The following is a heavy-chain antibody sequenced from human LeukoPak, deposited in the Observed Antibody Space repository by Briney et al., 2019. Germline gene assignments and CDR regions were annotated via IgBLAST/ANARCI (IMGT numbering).Heavy chain of an antibody. J-gene: IGHJ4*02. Sequence: SQTLSLTCAISGDSVSTVYSAWNWIRQSPSGGLEWLGRTYYRSKWNYDYAISVQSRITINPDTSKNQFSLQLNSVTPEDTAVYYCARDKYHLDYWGPGTLVTVPS. CDR3: ARDKYHLDY. V-gene: IGHV6-1*01. CDR1: GDSVSTVYSA. CDR2: TYYRSKWNY. D-gene: IGHD1-14*01.